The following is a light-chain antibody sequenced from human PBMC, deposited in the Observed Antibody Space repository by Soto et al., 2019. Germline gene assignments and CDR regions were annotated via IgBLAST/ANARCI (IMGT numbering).Light chain of an antibody. V-gene: IGKV1-39*01. CDR3: QHSYSTLMYT. CDR1: QSISSY. CDR2: AAS. J-gene: IGKJ2*01. Sequence: DIQMTQSPSSLSASVGDRVTITCRASQSISSYLNWYQQKPGKAPKLLIYAASSLQSGVPSRFSGSGSGTDFTLTISSLQPEEFATYYCQHSYSTLMYTCGQGTKLEIK.